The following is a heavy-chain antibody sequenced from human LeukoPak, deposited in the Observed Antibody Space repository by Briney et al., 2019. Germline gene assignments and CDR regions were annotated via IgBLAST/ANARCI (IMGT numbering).Heavy chain of an antibody. CDR3: ARNSRYCSSTSCYWDYYYYMDV. J-gene: IGHJ6*03. Sequence: SETLSLTCAVYGGSFSGYYWSWIRQPPGKGLEWIGEINHSGSTNYIPSLKSRVTISVDTSKNQFSLKLSSVTAADTAVYYCARNSRYCSSTSCYWDYYYYMDVWGKGTTVTISS. CDR2: INHSGST. D-gene: IGHD2-2*01. V-gene: IGHV4-34*01. CDR1: GGSFSGYY.